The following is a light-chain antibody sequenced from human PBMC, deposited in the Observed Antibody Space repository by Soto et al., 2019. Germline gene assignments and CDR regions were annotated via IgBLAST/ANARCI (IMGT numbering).Light chain of an antibody. V-gene: IGLV1-44*01. CDR3: AAWDDSLNGFYV. CDR1: SSNIGSNT. CDR2: SNN. Sequence: QSALTQPPSASGTPGQRVTISCSGCSSNIGSNTVNWYQQLPGTAPKLLIYSNNQRPSGVPDRFSGSKSGTSASLAISGLQSEDEADYYCAAWDDSLNGFYVFGTGTKVTVL. J-gene: IGLJ1*01.